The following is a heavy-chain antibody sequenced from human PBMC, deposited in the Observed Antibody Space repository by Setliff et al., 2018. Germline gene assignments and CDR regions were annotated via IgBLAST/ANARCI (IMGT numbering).Heavy chain of an antibody. Sequence: GSLRLSCAASGFTFSSYGLHWVRQAPGKGLEWVANIKQDGSDIKYVDSVKGRFTISRDNAKNSLYLQMNNLRAEDTAVYHCARGARLYETDHHYYGWLDPWGQGTLVTVSS. D-gene: IGHD3-22*01. CDR3: ARGARLYETDHHYYGWLDP. CDR1: GFTFSSYG. V-gene: IGHV3-7*01. CDR2: IKQDGSDI. J-gene: IGHJ5*02.